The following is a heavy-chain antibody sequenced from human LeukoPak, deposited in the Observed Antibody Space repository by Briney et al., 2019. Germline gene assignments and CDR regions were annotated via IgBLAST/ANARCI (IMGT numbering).Heavy chain of an antibody. J-gene: IGHJ4*02. CDR3: ARGPYGY. V-gene: IGHV3-53*01. CDR1: GFTVSNNY. Sequence: GGSLRLSCAASGFTVSNNYMSWVRQAPGKGLEWVSVMYSGGSTYYADSVQGRFTISRDNAKNSLYLQMNILRAEDTAVYYCARGPYGYWGQGTLVTVSS. CDR2: MYSGGST. D-gene: IGHD2-21*01.